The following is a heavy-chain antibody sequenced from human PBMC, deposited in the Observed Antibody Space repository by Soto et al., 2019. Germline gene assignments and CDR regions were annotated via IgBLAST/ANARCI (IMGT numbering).Heavy chain of an antibody. D-gene: IGHD6-13*01. CDR2: IFYSGST. J-gene: IGHJ4*02. Sequence: SETLSLTCAVYGGSFSGYYWSWIRQPPGKGLEWIGEIFYSGSTNYNPSLKSRVIISVDTSKNQFSLRLSSVTAADTAIYYCAREYKSSPTDWGQGTLVTVSS. CDR1: GGSFSGYY. V-gene: IGHV4-34*12. CDR3: AREYKSSPTD.